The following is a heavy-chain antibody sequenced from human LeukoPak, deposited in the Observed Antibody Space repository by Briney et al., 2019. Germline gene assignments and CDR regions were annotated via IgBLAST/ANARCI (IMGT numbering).Heavy chain of an antibody. CDR3: ARKGLKSTRAPTVTTRRIGAFDI. Sequence: SETLSLTCTVSGGSISSSSYYWGWIRQPPGKGLEWIGSIYYSGSTYYNPSLKSRVTISVDTSKNQFSLKLSSVTAADTAVYYCARKGLKSTRAPTVTTRRIGAFDIWGQGTMVTVSS. D-gene: IGHD4-17*01. J-gene: IGHJ3*02. V-gene: IGHV4-39*07. CDR2: IYYSGST. CDR1: GGSISSSSYY.